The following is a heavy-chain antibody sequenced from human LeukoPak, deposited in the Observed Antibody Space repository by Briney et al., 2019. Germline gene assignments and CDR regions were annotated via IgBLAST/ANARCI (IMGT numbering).Heavy chain of an antibody. Sequence: GGSLRLSCAASGFPFDVQTMSWVRQAPGKGLDWVASMREDGTEIHYVDSVKGRFTISRDNPTNSLYLQMNSLRVEDTAVYYCARGGATRGRLENWGQGTLVTVSS. V-gene: IGHV3-7*01. CDR3: ARGGATRGRLEN. CDR2: MREDGTEI. D-gene: IGHD1-26*01. CDR1: GFPFDVQT. J-gene: IGHJ4*02.